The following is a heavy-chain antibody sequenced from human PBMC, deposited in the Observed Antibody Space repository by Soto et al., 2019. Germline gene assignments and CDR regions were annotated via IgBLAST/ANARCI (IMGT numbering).Heavy chain of an antibody. Sequence: SETLSLTCTVSGGSISSSTNWWYWVRQPPGKGLEWIGEVHPSAGTNYNPSLRGRVAISIDNSKNQLSLKLTSVTAADTAVYYCARDPYSGDYLLAYWGQGTLVTVSS. J-gene: IGHJ4*02. CDR3: ARDPYSGDYLLAY. D-gene: IGHD1-26*01. CDR1: GGSISSSTNW. CDR2: VHPSAGT. V-gene: IGHV4-4*02.